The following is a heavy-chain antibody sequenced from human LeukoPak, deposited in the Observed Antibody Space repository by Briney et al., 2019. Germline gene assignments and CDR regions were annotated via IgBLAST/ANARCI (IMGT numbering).Heavy chain of an antibody. CDR1: GYSFTSYG. D-gene: IGHD3-9*01. Sequence: ASVKVSCKASGYSFTSYGISWVRQAPGQGLEWMGWISADNGNTNHAEKLQGRVTMTTDTSTSTAYMELRSLRSDDTAVYYCARSYDILSLLDPWGQGTLVTVSS. J-gene: IGHJ5*02. CDR3: ARSYDILSLLDP. V-gene: IGHV1-18*01. CDR2: ISADNGNT.